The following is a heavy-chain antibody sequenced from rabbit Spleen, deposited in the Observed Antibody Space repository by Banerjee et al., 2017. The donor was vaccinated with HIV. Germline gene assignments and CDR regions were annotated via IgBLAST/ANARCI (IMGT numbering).Heavy chain of an antibody. Sequence: QSLEESGGDLVKPGASLTLTCTASGFSFSAGYYMCWVRQAPGKGLEWIACINIVTGKSVYASWAKGRFVMSRTSSTTVTLQMTSLTAADTATYVCARDLVAVIGWNFNLWGPGTLVTVS. CDR2: INIVTGKS. CDR3: ARDLVAVIGWNFNL. CDR1: GFSFSAGYY. D-gene: IGHD1-1*01. V-gene: IGHV1S40*01. J-gene: IGHJ4*01.